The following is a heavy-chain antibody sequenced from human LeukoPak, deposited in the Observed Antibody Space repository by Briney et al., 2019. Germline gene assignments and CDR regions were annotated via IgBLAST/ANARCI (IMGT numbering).Heavy chain of an antibody. D-gene: IGHD3-22*01. CDR3: ARSAGYDSSGYYYGY. CDR1: GFTFSRYW. J-gene: IGHJ4*02. Sequence: PGGSLRLSCAASGFTFSRYWMHWVRHAPGKGLVWVSRINSDGSSTSYADSVKGRFTISRDNAKNTLYLQMNSLRAEDTAVYYCARSAGYDSSGYYYGYWGQGTLVTVSS. V-gene: IGHV3-74*01. CDR2: INSDGSST.